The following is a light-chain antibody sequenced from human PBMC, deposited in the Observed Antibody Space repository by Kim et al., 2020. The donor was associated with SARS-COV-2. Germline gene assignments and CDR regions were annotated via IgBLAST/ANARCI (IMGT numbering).Light chain of an antibody. J-gene: IGLJ3*02. CDR3: QTWGTGIGV. Sequence: QLVLTQSPSASASLGASVKLTCTLSSGYNNYDIAWHQQQPEKGPRYLMKLNSDGSHTKGDGIPDRFSGSSSGTERYLTISSLQSEDEADYYCQTWGTGIGVFGGGTQLTVL. CDR1: SGYNNYD. CDR2: LNSDGSH. V-gene: IGLV4-69*01.